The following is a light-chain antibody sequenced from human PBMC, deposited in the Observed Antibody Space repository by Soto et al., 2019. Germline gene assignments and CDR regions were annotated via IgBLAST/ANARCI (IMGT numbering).Light chain of an antibody. Sequence: EIVLTQSPATLSLSPGERATLSCRASQSVSSYLAWYQQKPGQAPRLLMYGASNRATGIPARFSGSGSGTDFTLTISSLEPEDSAVYYCQQRSNWPPITFGQGTRLEIK. J-gene: IGKJ5*01. CDR2: GAS. CDR3: QQRSNWPPIT. V-gene: IGKV3-11*01. CDR1: QSVSSY.